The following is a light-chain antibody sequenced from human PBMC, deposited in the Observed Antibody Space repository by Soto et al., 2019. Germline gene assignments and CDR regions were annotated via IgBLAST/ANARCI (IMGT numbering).Light chain of an antibody. CDR3: ETWEGNARL. CDR1: SGHSSYI. Sequence: QSVLTQSSSASASLGSSVKLTCTLSSGHSSYIIAWHHQQPGKAPRYLMKLEGSGSYNKGSGVPDRFSGSSSGADRYLTISTLQFVDQANYSGETWEGNARLFGGGT. V-gene: IGLV4-60*02. J-gene: IGLJ2*01. CDR2: LEGSGSY.